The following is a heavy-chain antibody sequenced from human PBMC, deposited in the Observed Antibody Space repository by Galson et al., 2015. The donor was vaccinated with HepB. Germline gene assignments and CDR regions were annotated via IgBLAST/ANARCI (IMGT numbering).Heavy chain of an antibody. CDR3: AKPFPYDSSGLGAFDI. Sequence: SLRLSCAASGFTFSSYAMSWVRQAPGKGLEWVSAISGSGGSTYYADSVKGRFTISRDNSKNTLYLQMNSLRAEDTAVYYCAKPFPYDSSGLGAFDIWGQGTMVTVSS. D-gene: IGHD3-22*01. CDR1: GFTFSSYA. CDR2: ISGSGGST. J-gene: IGHJ3*02. V-gene: IGHV3-23*01.